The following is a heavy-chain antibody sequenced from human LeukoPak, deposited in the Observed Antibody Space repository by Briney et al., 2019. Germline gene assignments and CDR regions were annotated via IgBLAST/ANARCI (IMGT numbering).Heavy chain of an antibody. D-gene: IGHD5-12*01. V-gene: IGHV4-59*01. CDR1: GGSISSYY. J-gene: IGHJ4*02. CDR3: ATYSGGHIDY. Sequence: SETLSLTCTVSGGSISSYYWSWIRRPPGKGLEWIGYIYYSWSTNYNPSLKSRVTMSVDTSKNQFSLKLSSVTAADTAVYYCATYSGGHIDYWGQGSLVTVSS. CDR2: IYYSWST.